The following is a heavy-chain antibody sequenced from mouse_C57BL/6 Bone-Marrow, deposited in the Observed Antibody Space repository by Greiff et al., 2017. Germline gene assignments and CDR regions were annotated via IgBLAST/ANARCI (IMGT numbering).Heavy chain of an antibody. CDR2: ILPGSGST. D-gene: IGHD2-4*01. V-gene: IGHV1-9*01. J-gene: IGHJ4*01. CDR3: AREDYDYDGPPYYYAMDY. Sequence: LQESGAELMKPGASVKLSCKATGYTFTGYWIEWVKQRPGHGLEWIGEILPGSGSTNYNEKFKGKATFTADTSSNTAYMQLSSLTTEDSAIYYCAREDYDYDGPPYYYAMDYWGQGTSVTVSS. CDR1: GYTFTGYW.